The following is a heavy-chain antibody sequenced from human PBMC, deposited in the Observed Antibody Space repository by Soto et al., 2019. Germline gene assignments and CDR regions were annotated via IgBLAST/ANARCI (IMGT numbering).Heavy chain of an antibody. D-gene: IGHD3-3*01. V-gene: IGHV3-30*18. CDR2: ISYDGSNK. J-gene: IGHJ6*03. CDR3: AKTYYDFWSGYITYYYYYMDV. Sequence: PGGSLRLSCAASGFTFSNFGMHWVRQAPGKGLEWVAVISYDGSNKYYADSVKGRFTISRDNSKNTLYLQMNSLRAEDTAVYYCAKTYYDFWSGYITYYYYYMDVWGKGTTVTVSS. CDR1: GFTFSNFG.